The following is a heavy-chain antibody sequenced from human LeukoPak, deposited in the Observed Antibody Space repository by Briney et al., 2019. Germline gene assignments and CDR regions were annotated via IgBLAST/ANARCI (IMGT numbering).Heavy chain of an antibody. J-gene: IGHJ6*02. CDR3: AKSLRSHYYYGMDV. V-gene: IGHV3-30-3*02. CDR2: ISYDGSNK. CDR1: GFTFSSYA. Sequence: GRSLRLSCAASGFTFSSYAMHWVRQAPGKGLEWVAVISYDGSNKYYADSVKGRFTISRDNSKNTLYLQMNSLRAEDTAVYYCAKSLRSHYYYGMDVWGQGTTVTVSS.